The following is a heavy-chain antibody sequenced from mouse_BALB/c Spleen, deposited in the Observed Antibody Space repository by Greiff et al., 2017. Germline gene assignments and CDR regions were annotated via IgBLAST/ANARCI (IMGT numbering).Heavy chain of an antibody. Sequence: EVKLMESGPELVKPGASVKISCKASGYSFTGYFMNWVKQSHGKSLEWIGRINPYNGDTFYNQKFKGKATLTVDKSSSTAHMELLSLTSEDSAVYYCGRGTDYYAMDYWGQGTSVTVSS. CDR1: GYSFTGYF. CDR3: GRGTDYYAMDY. V-gene: IGHV1-37*01. J-gene: IGHJ4*01. CDR2: INPYNGDT. D-gene: IGHD2-14*01.